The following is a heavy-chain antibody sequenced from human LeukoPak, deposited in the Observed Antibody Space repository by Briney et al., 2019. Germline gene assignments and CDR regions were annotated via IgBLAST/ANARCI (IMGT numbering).Heavy chain of an antibody. V-gene: IGHV4-39*01. Sequence: SETLSLTCTVSGGSISSSSYYWGWIRQPPGKGLEWIGSIYYSGSTYYNPSLKSRVTISVDTSKNQFSLKLSSFTAADTAVYYCXXSSGWYGYWGQGTLVTVSS. D-gene: IGHD6-19*01. CDR2: IYYSGST. CDR3: XXSSGWYGY. CDR1: GGSISSSSYY. J-gene: IGHJ4*02.